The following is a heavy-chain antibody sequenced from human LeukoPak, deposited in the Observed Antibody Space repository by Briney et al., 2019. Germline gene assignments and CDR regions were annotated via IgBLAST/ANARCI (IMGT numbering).Heavy chain of an antibody. CDR2: IIPVFGTT. V-gene: IGHV1-69*06. D-gene: IGHD3-22*01. J-gene: IGHJ4*02. Sequence: SVKVSCKASGGTFSSYAVSWVRLTSGQGLEWLGGIIPVFGTTTYAQKFQAKVTMTADKSTNTAYLEISSLTSDDTAVYYCARCSPGDSSNFYAVLQYWGQGTQVTVST. CDR1: GGTFSSYA. CDR3: ARCSPGDSSNFYAVLQY.